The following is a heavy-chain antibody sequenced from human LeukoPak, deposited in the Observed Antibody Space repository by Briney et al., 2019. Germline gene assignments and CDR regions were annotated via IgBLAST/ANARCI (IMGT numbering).Heavy chain of an antibody. CDR1: GASISNSNW. D-gene: IGHD1-20*01. CDR2: IYHSGST. CDR3: ASRAPRDNFNRYLPIDY. V-gene: IGHV4-4*02. J-gene: IGHJ4*02. Sequence: SETLSLTCAVAGASISNSNWWTWVRQPPGKGLEWIGEIYHSGSTNYKPSLKSRATISVDKSKNQFSLRLSSVTAADTAVYYCASRAPRDNFNRYLPIDYWGQGTLVTVSS.